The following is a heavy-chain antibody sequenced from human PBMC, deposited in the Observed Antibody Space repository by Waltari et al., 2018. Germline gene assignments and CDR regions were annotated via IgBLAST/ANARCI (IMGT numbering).Heavy chain of an antibody. Sequence: QVQLQESGPGLVKPSETLSLTCTVSGGSISSHYWSWLRQPPGKGLAWIGYIYYSGSTNYNPSLKSRVTISVDTSKNQFSLKLSSVTAADTAVYYCARGRGDIVVVVAAHFNWYFDLWGRGTLVTVSS. V-gene: IGHV4-59*11. CDR2: IYYSGST. CDR3: ARGRGDIVVVVAAHFNWYFDL. CDR1: GGSISSHY. D-gene: IGHD2-15*01. J-gene: IGHJ2*01.